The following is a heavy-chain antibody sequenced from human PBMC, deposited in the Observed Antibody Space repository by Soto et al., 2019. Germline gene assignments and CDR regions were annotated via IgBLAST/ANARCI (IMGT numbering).Heavy chain of an antibody. Sequence: GGSLRLSCAASGFTVSSNYMSWVRQAPGKGLEWISIIYSAGNTYYADSVKGRFTISRDNAKNSLYLQMNSLRDEDTAVYYCAKEGALWFGELFGYSDYWGQGTLVTVSS. V-gene: IGHV3-66*01. CDR1: GFTVSSNY. D-gene: IGHD3-10*01. CDR3: AKEGALWFGELFGYSDY. J-gene: IGHJ4*02. CDR2: IYSAGNT.